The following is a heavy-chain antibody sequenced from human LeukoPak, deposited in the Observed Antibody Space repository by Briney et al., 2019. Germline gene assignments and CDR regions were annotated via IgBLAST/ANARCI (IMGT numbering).Heavy chain of an antibody. CDR3: ARDHGSNGSYYY. D-gene: IGHD6-13*01. CDR2: IDYSGST. V-gene: IGHV4-39*07. Sequence: SETLSLTCTVPASISSSRYFCGWVRQSPGKGLEWIGSIDYSGSTSYSVSLKSRVTISIDTSKNQFSLQLRSVTAADTAVYYCARDHGSNGSYYYWGQGTLVTVSS. J-gene: IGHJ4*02. CDR1: ASISSSRYF.